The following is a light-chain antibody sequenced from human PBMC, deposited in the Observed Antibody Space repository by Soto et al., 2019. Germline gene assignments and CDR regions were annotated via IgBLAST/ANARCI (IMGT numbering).Light chain of an antibody. CDR3: QSYDSSLSARV. J-gene: IGLJ3*02. Sequence: QSVLTQPPSVSGASGQGVTISCTGSSSNIGSNFDVHWYQQFPGTPPKLLIYANTIRPSGVPDRFSGSKSGTSASLVITGLQTEDEGDYYCQSYDSSLSARVFGGGTKLTVL. V-gene: IGLV1-40*01. CDR1: SSNIGSNFD. CDR2: ANT.